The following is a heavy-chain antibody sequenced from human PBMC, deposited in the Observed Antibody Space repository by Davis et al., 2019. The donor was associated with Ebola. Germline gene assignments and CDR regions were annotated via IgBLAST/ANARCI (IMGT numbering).Heavy chain of an antibody. CDR2: IKQDGSEK. CDR1: GFTSSSYW. CDR3: ARPPGVVLSYYGMDV. J-gene: IGHJ6*02. Sequence: GGSLRLSCAASGFTSSSYWMSWVRQAPGKGLEWVANIKQDGSEKYYVDSVKGRFTISRDNAKNSLYLQMNSLRAEDTAVYYCARPPGVVLSYYGMDVWGQGTTVTVSS. V-gene: IGHV3-7*03. D-gene: IGHD2-2*01.